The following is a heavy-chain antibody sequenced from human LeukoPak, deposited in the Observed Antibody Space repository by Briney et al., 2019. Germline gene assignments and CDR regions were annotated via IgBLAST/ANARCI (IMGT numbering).Heavy chain of an antibody. D-gene: IGHD3-22*01. Sequence: SETLSLTCTVSGGSISSGDYYWSWIRQPPGKGLEWIGYIYYSGSTYYNPSLKSRVTMSVDTSKNQFSLKLSSVTAADTAVYYCAREGDSSGYYYGFFNYWGQGTLVTVSS. V-gene: IGHV4-61*08. CDR3: AREGDSSGYYYGFFNY. CDR2: IYYSGST. CDR1: GGSISSGDYY. J-gene: IGHJ4*02.